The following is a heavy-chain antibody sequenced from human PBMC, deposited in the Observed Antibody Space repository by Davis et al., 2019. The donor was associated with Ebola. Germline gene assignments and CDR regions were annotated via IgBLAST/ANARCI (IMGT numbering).Heavy chain of an antibody. V-gene: IGHV3-30-3*01. CDR3: ARDYRNYGMDV. D-gene: IGHD4-11*01. J-gene: IGHJ6*04. CDR2: ISYDGSNK. Sequence: PGGSLRLSCAASGFTFSSYAMHWVRQAPGKGLEWVAVISYDGSNKYYADSVKGRFTISRDNSKNTLYLQMNSLRAEDTAVYYCARDYRNYGMDVWGKGTTVTVSS. CDR1: GFTFSSYA.